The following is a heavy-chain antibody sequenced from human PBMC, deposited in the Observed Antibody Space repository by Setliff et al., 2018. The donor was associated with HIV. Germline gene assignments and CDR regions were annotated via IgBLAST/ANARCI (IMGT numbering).Heavy chain of an antibody. CDR3: ARELYGGNSRPFDY. J-gene: IGHJ4*02. V-gene: IGHV4-59*02. D-gene: IGHD2-21*02. CDR1: GGSVTSYL. Sequence: LSLTCSISGGSVTSYLWHWFPQPPGKGLEWIGYIYYTGITDNNPSLEGRVTISVDTSKNQVSLRLKSVTTADTAVYYCARELYGGNSRPFDYWGQGALVTVSS. CDR2: IYYTGIT.